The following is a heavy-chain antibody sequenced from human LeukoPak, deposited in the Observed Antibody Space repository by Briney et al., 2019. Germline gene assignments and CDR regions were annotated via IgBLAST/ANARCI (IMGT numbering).Heavy chain of an antibody. V-gene: IGHV4-34*01. CDR3: ARHGLRYWKERVNGFDM. CDR1: GGSFSGFY. Sequence: SETLSLTCAVYGGSFSGFYWSWIRQPPGKGLEWIGEINHSGSTNYNPSLKSRVTISVDTSKNQFSLKLSSGTAADTAVYYCARHGLRYWKERVNGFDMWGQGTMVTVSS. CDR2: INHSGST. D-gene: IGHD3-9*01. J-gene: IGHJ3*02.